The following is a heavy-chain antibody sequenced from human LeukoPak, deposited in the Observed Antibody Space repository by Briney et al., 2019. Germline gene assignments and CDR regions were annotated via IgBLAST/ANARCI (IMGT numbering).Heavy chain of an antibody. D-gene: IGHD3-10*01. J-gene: IGHJ6*02. CDR3: ARITYGSGSYGMDV. CDR2: IYHGGNT. V-gene: IGHV4-4*02. CDR1: GGSISSSDW. Sequence: PSGTLSLTCAVSGGSISSSDWWSWVRQPPGKGLEWIGEIYHGGNTHYNPSLQSRVAISVEKSKNQFSLKLRSVTAADTAMYYCARITYGSGSYGMDVWGQGTTVTVSS.